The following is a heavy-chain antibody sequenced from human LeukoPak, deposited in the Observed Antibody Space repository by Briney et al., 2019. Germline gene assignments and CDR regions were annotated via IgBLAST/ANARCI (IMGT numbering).Heavy chain of an antibody. D-gene: IGHD6-13*01. V-gene: IGHV1-8*01. CDR1: GYTFTSYD. Sequence: ASVKVSCKASGYTFTSYDINWVRQATGQGLEWMGWMNPNSGSTGYAQKFQGRVTMTRNTSISTAYMELSSLRSEDTAVYYCAIFHSSSWCYYYYGMDVWGQGTTVTVSS. CDR3: AIFHSSSWCYYYYGMDV. J-gene: IGHJ6*02. CDR2: MNPNSGST.